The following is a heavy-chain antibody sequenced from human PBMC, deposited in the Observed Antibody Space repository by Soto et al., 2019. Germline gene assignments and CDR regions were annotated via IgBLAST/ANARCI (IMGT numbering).Heavy chain of an antibody. Sequence: GGSLRLSCAASGFTFSSYAMSWVRQAPGKGLEWVSAISGSGGRTYYADSVKGRFTISRDNSKNTLYLQMNSLRAEDTAVYYCAKLSLGELSQDFDYWGQGTLVTVSS. CDR3: AKLSLGELSQDFDY. J-gene: IGHJ4*02. V-gene: IGHV3-23*01. D-gene: IGHD3-16*02. CDR2: ISGSGGRT. CDR1: GFTFSSYA.